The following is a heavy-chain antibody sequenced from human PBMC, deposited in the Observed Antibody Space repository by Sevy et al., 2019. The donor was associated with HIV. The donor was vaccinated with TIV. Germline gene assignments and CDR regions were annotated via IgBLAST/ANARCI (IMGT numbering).Heavy chain of an antibody. CDR3: ARDWRGISAFYI. V-gene: IGHV3-23*01. CDR1: EFTFSSHA. J-gene: IGHJ3*02. Sequence: GGSLRLSCAASEFTFSSHAVSWVRQAPGKGLEWVSAISGNGENRHYADSVRGRFTISRDNFKNTLYLQMNSLRAEDTALYYCARDWRGISAFYIWGQGTMVTVSS. CDR2: ISGNGENR. D-gene: IGHD3-3*01.